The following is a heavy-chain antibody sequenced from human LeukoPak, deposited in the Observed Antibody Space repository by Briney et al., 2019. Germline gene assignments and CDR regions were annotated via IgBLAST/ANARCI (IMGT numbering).Heavy chain of an antibody. D-gene: IGHD3-16*01. CDR2: IYTTGST. V-gene: IGHV4-4*09. Sequence: SETLSLTCTVSGSSIGAYSWSWIRQPPGKGLEWIGYIYTTGSTHHNPSLKSRVTISVDTSKNQFSLKLSSVTAADTAVYYCARRRTLGVSGGCCWFDPWGQGTLVTVSS. J-gene: IGHJ5*02. CDR1: GSSIGAYS. CDR3: ARRRTLGVSGGCCWFDP.